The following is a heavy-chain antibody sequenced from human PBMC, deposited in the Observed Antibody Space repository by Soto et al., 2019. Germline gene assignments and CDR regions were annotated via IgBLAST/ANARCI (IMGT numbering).Heavy chain of an antibody. D-gene: IGHD5-12*01. CDR1: GGSISSYY. Sequence: SETLSLTCTVSGGSISSYYWSWIRQPPGKGLEWIGYIYYSGSTNYNPSLKSRVTISVDTSKNQFSLKLSSVTAADTAVYYCARGGVARKYNWFDPWGQGTLVTVSS. CDR3: ARGGVARKYNWFDP. J-gene: IGHJ5*02. V-gene: IGHV4-59*01. CDR2: IYYSGST.